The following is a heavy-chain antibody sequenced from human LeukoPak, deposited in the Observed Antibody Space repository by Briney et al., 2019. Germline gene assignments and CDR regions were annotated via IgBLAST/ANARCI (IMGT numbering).Heavy chain of an antibody. D-gene: IGHD3-22*01. J-gene: IGHJ4*02. Sequence: PSETLSLTCAVYGGSFSGYYWSWIRQPPGKGLEWIGEINHSGSTNYKPSLKSRVTISVDTSKNQFSLKLSSVTAADTAVYYCATQGDSSGYYFDYWGQGTLVTVSS. CDR2: INHSGST. CDR1: GGSFSGYY. V-gene: IGHV4-34*01. CDR3: ATQGDSSGYYFDY.